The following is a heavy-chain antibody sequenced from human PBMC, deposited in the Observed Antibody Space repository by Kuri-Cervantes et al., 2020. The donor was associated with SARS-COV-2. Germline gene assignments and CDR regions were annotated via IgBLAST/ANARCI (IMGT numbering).Heavy chain of an antibody. Sequence: SVKVSCKASGGTFSSYAISWVRQAPGQGLEWMGRIIPIFGTANYAQKLQGRVTITADESTSTAYMELRSLRSDDTAVYYCARERGSWYVPLRTYYYYYMDVWGKGTTVTVSS. CDR3: ARERGSWYVPLRTYYYYYMDV. D-gene: IGHD6-13*01. V-gene: IGHV1-69*13. J-gene: IGHJ6*03. CDR2: IIPIFGTA. CDR1: GGTFSSYA.